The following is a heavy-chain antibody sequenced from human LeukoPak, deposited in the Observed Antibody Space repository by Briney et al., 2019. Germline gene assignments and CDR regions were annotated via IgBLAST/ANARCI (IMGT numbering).Heavy chain of an antibody. CDR2: IWHDGSNK. CDR3: ARGSCSDSGRYGPLDN. J-gene: IGHJ4*02. CDR1: GFTFSSYG. V-gene: IGHV3-33*01. Sequence: QSGGSLRLSCAASGFTFSSYGMHWVRQAPGKGLEWVSVIWHDGSNKYYRDSLKGRFTISRDNSEHTLYLQMNSLRVDDTAVYYCARGSCSDSGRYGPLDNWGQGTLVTVSS. D-gene: IGHD2-15*01.